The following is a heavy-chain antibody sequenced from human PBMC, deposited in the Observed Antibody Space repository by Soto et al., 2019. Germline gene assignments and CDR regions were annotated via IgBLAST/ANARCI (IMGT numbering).Heavy chain of an antibody. D-gene: IGHD1-1*01. CDR3: ARWRYGDY. CDR2: ISAHNGNT. CDR1: GYAFTTYG. J-gene: IGHJ4*02. V-gene: IGHV1-18*01. Sequence: QVHLVQSGAEVKKPGASVKVSCQASGYAFTTYGITWVRQATGQGLEWMGWISAHNGNTNYAQKLQGRVTVTRDTSTSTAYMELRSLRSDDTAVYYCARWRYGDYWGQGALVTVSS.